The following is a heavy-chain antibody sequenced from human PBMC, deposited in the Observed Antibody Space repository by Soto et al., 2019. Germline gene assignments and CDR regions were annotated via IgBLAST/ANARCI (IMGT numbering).Heavy chain of an antibody. V-gene: IGHV3-15*01. D-gene: IGHD3-9*01. Sequence: PGGSLRLSCAASGFTFSNAWMSWVRQAPGKGLEWVGRIKSKTDGGTTDYAAPVKGRFTISRDDSKNTLYLQMNSLKTEDTAVYYCTTSSILTGYYAVLVGDYYYYMDVWGKGTTVTVSS. CDR2: IKSKTDGGTT. CDR1: GFTFSNAW. J-gene: IGHJ6*03. CDR3: TTSSILTGYYAVLVGDYYYYMDV.